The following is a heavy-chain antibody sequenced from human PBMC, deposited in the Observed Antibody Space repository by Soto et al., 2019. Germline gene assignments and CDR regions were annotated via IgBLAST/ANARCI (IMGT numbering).Heavy chain of an antibody. CDR2: IYYSGST. J-gene: IGHJ3*02. CDR1: GGSISSSSYY. CDR3: ARHDGHPLGIVVVVAATHAFDI. D-gene: IGHD2-15*01. V-gene: IGHV4-39*01. Sequence: SETLSLTCTVSGGSISSSSYYWGWIRQPPGKGLEWIGSIYYSGSTYYNPSLKSRVTISVDTSKNQFSLKLSSVTAADTAVYYCARHDGHPLGIVVVVAATHAFDIWGQGTMVTVSS.